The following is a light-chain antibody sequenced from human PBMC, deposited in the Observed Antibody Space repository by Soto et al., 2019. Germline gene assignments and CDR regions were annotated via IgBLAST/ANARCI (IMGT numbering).Light chain of an antibody. Sequence: QSALTQPPSVSGSPGQSVTISCTGTSSDVGDFDYVSWYQQHPGKAPKLMIYDVIKRPSGVPDRFSGSKSGNSASLTISGLQADDEADYYCCSYAGSFTYVFGTGTKLTVL. J-gene: IGLJ1*01. CDR3: CSYAGSFTYV. V-gene: IGLV2-11*01. CDR2: DVI. CDR1: SSDVGDFDY.